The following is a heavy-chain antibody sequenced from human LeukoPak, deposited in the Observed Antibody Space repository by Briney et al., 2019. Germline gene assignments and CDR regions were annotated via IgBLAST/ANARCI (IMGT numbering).Heavy chain of an antibody. V-gene: IGHV3-23*01. CDR2: ISGSGGST. Sequence: PGGSLRLSCAASGFTFSSYGMHWVRQAPGKGLEWVSAISGSGGSTYYADSVKGRFTISRDNSKNTLYLQMNSLRAEDTAVYYCASKQYSSSWYGAFDIWGQGTMVTVSS. CDR3: ASKQYSSSWYGAFDI. CDR1: GFTFSSYG. D-gene: IGHD6-13*01. J-gene: IGHJ3*02.